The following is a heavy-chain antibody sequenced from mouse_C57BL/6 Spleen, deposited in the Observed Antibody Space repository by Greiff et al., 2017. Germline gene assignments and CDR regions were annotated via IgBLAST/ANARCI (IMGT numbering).Heavy chain of an antibody. CDR2: ISSGSSTI. D-gene: IGHD1-1*01. V-gene: IGHV5-17*01. J-gene: IGHJ2*01. Sequence: EVMLVESGGGLVKPGGSLKLSCAASGFTFSDYGMNWVRQAPEKGLEWVAYISSGSSTISYADKVQGRYTISKDNAKNTLFLQMTSLRSEYTASYCGTRRHYGSSPFDYWGQGTTLTVSS. CDR3: TRRHYGSSPFDY. CDR1: GFTFSDYG.